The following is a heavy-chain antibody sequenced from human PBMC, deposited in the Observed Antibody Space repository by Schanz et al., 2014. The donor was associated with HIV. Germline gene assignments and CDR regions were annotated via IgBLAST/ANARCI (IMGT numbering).Heavy chain of an antibody. V-gene: IGHV1-69*01. J-gene: IGHJ6*02. CDR1: GYTFTAYS. CDR3: ARAAFSSEYYYGMDV. Sequence: QVQLVQSGAEVKKPGASVKVSCKASGYTFTAYSIHWVRQAPGQGLEWMGGIIPIFGTANYAQKFQGRVTIIADESTSTAYMELSSLRSADTAVYFCARAAFSSEYYYGMDVWGQGTTVTVSS. D-gene: IGHD3-3*02. CDR2: IIPIFGTA.